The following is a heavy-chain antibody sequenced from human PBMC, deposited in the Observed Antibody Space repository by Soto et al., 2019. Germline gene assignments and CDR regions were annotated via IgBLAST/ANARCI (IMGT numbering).Heavy chain of an antibody. J-gene: IGHJ6*02. Sequence: ASVKVSCKASGYTFTSYGISWVRQAPGQGLEWMGWISAYNGNTNYAQKLQGRVTMTTDTSTSTAYMVLRSLRSDDTAVYYCARGLQLRYYYYGMEVWGQGTTVTVSS. CDR1: GYTFTSYG. D-gene: IGHD5-18*01. CDR2: ISAYNGNT. CDR3: ARGLQLRYYYYGMEV. V-gene: IGHV1-18*01.